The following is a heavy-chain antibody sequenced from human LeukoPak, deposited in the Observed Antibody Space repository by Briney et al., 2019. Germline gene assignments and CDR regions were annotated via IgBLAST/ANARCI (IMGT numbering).Heavy chain of an antibody. J-gene: IGHJ6*02. V-gene: IGHV3-23*01. CDR3: AKSEGPYYYYYGMDV. Sequence: GGSLRLSCAASGFTFSSYAMSWVRQAPGKGLEWVSAISGSGGSTYYADSVKGRFTISRDNSKNTLYLQMNSLRAEDTAVYYCAKSEGPYYYYYGMDVWGQGATVTVSS. CDR2: ISGSGGST. CDR1: GFTFSSYA.